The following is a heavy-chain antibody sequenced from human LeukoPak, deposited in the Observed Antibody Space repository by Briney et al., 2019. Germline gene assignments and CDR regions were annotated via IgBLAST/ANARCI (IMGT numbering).Heavy chain of an antibody. V-gene: IGHV1-69*13. D-gene: IGHD6-19*01. CDR3: ARATHSSGWYRGDAFDI. J-gene: IGHJ3*02. Sequence: SVKVSCKASGYTFTSYAISWVRQAPGQGLEWMGGIIPIFGTANYAQKFQGRVTITADESTSTAYMELSSLRSEDTAVYYCARATHSSGWYRGDAFDIWGQGTMVTVSS. CDR1: GYTFTSYA. CDR2: IIPIFGTA.